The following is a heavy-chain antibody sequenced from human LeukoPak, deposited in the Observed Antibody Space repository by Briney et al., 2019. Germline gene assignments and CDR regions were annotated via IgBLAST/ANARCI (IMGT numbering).Heavy chain of an antibody. J-gene: IGHJ4*02. D-gene: IGHD5-18*01. CDR2: IWYVGDNK. CDR3: ARDARIQHYYFDY. V-gene: IGHV3-33*01. Sequence: PGRSLRLSCAASGFTFSSYGMHWVRQAPGKGLEWVAVIWYVGDNKYYADSVKGRFTISRDNSKNTLYVQMNSLRAEDTAVYYCARDARIQHYYFDYWGQGTLVTVSS. CDR1: GFTFSSYG.